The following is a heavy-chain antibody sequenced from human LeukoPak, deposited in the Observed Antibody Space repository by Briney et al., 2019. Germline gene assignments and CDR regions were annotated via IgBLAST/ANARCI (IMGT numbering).Heavy chain of an antibody. J-gene: IGHJ6*02. Sequence: SETLSLTCSVSGGSITSSGYYWGWIRQPPGKGLEWIGSVYYSGTTYYNPSLKSRVTISVDTSKNQFSLRLSSVTAADTAVYYCARFGVDYDMDVWGQGTTVTVSS. CDR2: VYYSGTT. V-gene: IGHV4-39*07. CDR1: GGSITSSGYY. D-gene: IGHD3-16*01. CDR3: ARFGVDYDMDV.